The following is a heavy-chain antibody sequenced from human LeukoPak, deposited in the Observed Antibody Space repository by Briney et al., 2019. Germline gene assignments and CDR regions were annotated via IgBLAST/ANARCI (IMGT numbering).Heavy chain of an antibody. J-gene: IGHJ1*01. D-gene: IGHD3-22*01. CDR2: IKSDGKT. CDR3: ARAPSEIGGYYPEYFRH. CDR1: GFTFSSYW. Sequence: PGGSLRLSCAASGFTFSSYWMHWVRQAPGKGLVWVSRIKSDGKTNYADSVTGRFTISRDNAKNTVSLQMNSLRAEDTGVYYCARAPSEIGGYYPEYFRHWGQGTLVTVSS. V-gene: IGHV3-74*01.